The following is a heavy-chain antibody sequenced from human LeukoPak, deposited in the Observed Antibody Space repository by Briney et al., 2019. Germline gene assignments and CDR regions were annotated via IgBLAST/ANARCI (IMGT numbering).Heavy chain of an antibody. Sequence: ASVKVSCKASGYTFTGYYMHWVRQAPGQGLEWMGIINPSSGSTSYAQKFQGRVTMTRDTSTSTIYMELSSVRSEDTVVYYCARGSWAYRSGWYDAFDIWGQGTMVTVSS. CDR1: GYTFTGYY. V-gene: IGHV1-46*01. CDR3: ARGSWAYRSGWYDAFDI. CDR2: INPSSGST. D-gene: IGHD6-19*01. J-gene: IGHJ3*02.